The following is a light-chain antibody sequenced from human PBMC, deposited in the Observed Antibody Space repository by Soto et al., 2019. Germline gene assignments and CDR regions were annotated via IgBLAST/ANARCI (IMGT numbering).Light chain of an antibody. Sequence: DIVLSQSPGALSLSPGEGATLSCRASQSISRYLAWYQQKPGQAPRLLIYDASNRAIGIPARFSGSGSGTDFTLTISRLEPEDFAVYYCQQYGRSPGLFTFGPGTKVDIK. V-gene: IGKV3-20*01. CDR1: QSISRY. J-gene: IGKJ3*01. CDR2: DAS. CDR3: QQYGRSPGLFT.